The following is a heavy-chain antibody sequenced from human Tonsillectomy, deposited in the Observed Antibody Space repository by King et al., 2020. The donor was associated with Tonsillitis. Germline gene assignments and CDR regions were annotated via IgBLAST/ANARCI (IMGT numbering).Heavy chain of an antibody. V-gene: IGHV4-59*01. CDR2: VYYSGST. J-gene: IGHJ4*02. Sequence: LQLQESGPGLVKPSETLSLTCTVSGGSISSYYWRWVRQPPGKGLEWIGYVYYSGSTNYNPSLKSRVTISLDASKNQFSLKLSSVTAADTAVYYCARGNYGPVMEWGQGTLVTVSS. D-gene: IGHD1-7*01. CDR1: GGSISSYY. CDR3: ARGNYGPVME.